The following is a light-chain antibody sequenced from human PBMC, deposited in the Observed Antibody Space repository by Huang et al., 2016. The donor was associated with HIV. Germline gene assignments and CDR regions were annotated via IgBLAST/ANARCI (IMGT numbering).Light chain of an antibody. CDR2: GAS. Sequence: EIVLTQSPGTLSLSPGERATLSCRASQSVSSGYLAWYQQKPGQAPRLLIYGASRRATATPDSFSGSGSGTDFTLTISRLEPEDFAVYYCQQYGRSPPWTFGPGTKVEVK. V-gene: IGKV3-20*01. CDR3: QQYGRSPPWT. J-gene: IGKJ1*01. CDR1: QSVSSGY.